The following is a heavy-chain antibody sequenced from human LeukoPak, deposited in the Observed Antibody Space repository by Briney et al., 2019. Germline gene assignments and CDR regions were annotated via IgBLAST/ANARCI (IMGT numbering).Heavy chain of an antibody. Sequence: ASVKVSCQACGCTFPSYGISWVRQAPAQRLECVGWISAYNCNKNYVQKLQDRVTMSTDTSTSIAYMELRSLRSDDAAVYYCARDCYDRSLDYWGQGTLVTVSS. CDR1: GCTFPSYG. D-gene: IGHD5-12*01. CDR2: ISAYNCNK. J-gene: IGHJ4*02. CDR3: ARDCYDRSLDY. V-gene: IGHV1-18*01.